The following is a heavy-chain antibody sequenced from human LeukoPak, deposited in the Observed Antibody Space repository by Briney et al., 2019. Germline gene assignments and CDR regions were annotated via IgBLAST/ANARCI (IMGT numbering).Heavy chain of an antibody. D-gene: IGHD1-26*01. Sequence: SETLSLTRTVSGGSISSYYWSWIRQPPGKGLEWIGYIYYSGSTNYNPSLKSRVTISVDTSKNQFSLKLSSVTAADTAVYYCASSGSYSHDAFDIWGQGTMVTVSS. CDR2: IYYSGST. CDR3: ASSGSYSHDAFDI. V-gene: IGHV4-59*01. CDR1: GGSISSYY. J-gene: IGHJ3*02.